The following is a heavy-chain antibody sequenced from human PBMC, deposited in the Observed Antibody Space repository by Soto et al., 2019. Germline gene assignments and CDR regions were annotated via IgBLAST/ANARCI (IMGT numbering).Heavy chain of an antibody. D-gene: IGHD3-22*01. Sequence: RRLSCAASGFTFSSYGMHWVRQAPGKGLEWVAVISYDGSNKYYADSVKGRFTISRDNSKNTLYLQMNSLRAEDTAVYYCARYYYDSSGLTYDYFDYWGQGTLVTVSS. CDR3: ARYYYDSSGLTYDYFDY. J-gene: IGHJ4*02. CDR1: GFTFSSYG. CDR2: ISYDGSNK. V-gene: IGHV3-30*03.